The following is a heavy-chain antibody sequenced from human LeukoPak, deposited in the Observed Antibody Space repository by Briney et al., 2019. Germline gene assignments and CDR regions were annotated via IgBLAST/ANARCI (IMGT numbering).Heavy chain of an antibody. CDR1: GFPFSSYE. Sequence: GGSLRLSCAASGFPFSSYEMNWVRQAPGKGLEWVSYISSSGSPIYYADSVKGRFTISRDNAKNSLYLQMNSLRAEDTAVYYCARATYYYGSGSYSFDYWGQGTLVTVSS. J-gene: IGHJ4*02. V-gene: IGHV3-48*03. D-gene: IGHD3-10*01. CDR2: ISSSGSPI. CDR3: ARATYYYGSGSYSFDY.